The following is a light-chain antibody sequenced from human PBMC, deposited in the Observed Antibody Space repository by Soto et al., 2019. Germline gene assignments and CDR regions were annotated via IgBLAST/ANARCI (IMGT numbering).Light chain of an antibody. CDR2: DVG. J-gene: IGLJ1*01. CDR1: SSDVGGYNS. CDR3: SSFTSSMTNV. V-gene: IGLV2-14*03. Sequence: QSVLTQPASVSGSPGESITISCTGTSSDVGGYNSVSWYQHYPGKAPKLILYDVGARPSGVSYRFSCSKSGNTASLTISGVQAADEADYFCSSFTSSMTNVFGSGTKLTVL.